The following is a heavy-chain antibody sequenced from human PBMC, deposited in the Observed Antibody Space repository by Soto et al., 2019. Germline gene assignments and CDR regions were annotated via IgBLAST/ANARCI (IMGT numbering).Heavy chain of an antibody. V-gene: IGHV4-59*01. CDR1: AGSTTAYH. CDR2: TSYTGNT. J-gene: IGHJ5*02. CDR3: ARDMHAGFTHYCDP. D-gene: IGHD1-26*01. Sequence: KSSLSLSLPCIVSAGSTTAYHWSWIRQFPGKGLQWIAYTSYTGNTNYDPSLKSRVTISLDTSKSQLSLQLTSMTAADTAVYYCARDMHAGFTHYCDPCGQETMFTI.